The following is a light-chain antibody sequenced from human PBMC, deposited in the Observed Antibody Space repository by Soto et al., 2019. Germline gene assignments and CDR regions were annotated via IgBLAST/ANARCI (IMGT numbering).Light chain of an antibody. Sequence: QSALAQPASVSGSPGQSITISCTGTSSDVGRYNYVSWFQQHPGKAPKLMIFDVSNWPSGVSDRFSGSKSGNTASLTISGLLAEDEADYYCSSFTSSSTFVFGTGTKLTVL. J-gene: IGLJ1*01. V-gene: IGLV2-14*01. CDR3: SSFTSSSTFV. CDR1: SSDVGRYNY. CDR2: DVS.